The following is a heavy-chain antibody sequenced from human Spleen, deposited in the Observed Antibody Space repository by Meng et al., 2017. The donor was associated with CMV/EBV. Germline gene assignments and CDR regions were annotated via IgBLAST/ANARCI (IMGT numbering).Heavy chain of an antibody. Sequence: YVGSFSGYSWSWLPPPPGKGLGWIGEINHSGGTHYNPSLKSRVTISLDTSKNQFSLKLSSVTAADTAVYYCARVFWSGYYIEHRFDPWGQGTLVTVSS. CDR3: ARVFWSGYYIEHRFDP. D-gene: IGHD3-3*01. J-gene: IGHJ5*02. CDR1: VGSFSGYS. CDR2: INHSGGT. V-gene: IGHV4-34*01.